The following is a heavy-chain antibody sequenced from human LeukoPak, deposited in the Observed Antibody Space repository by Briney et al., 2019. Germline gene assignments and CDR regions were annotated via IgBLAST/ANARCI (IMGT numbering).Heavy chain of an antibody. V-gene: IGHV4-38-2*01. Sequence: SETLSLTCAVSGYSISSDYYWGWLRQPPREGLGGIGSSYHSGSTYYTPSLKSRVTISVDTSKNQFSLKLSSETAADTAVYYCARSPYYYYYYMDVWGKGTTVTVSS. CDR2: SYHSGST. J-gene: IGHJ6*03. CDR1: GYSISSDYY. CDR3: ARSPYYYYYYMDV.